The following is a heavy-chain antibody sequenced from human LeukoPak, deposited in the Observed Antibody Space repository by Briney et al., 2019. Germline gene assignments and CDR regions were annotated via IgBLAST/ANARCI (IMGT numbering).Heavy chain of an antibody. CDR2: IIPIFGTA. D-gene: IGHD2-2*01. V-gene: IGHV1-69*05. J-gene: IGHJ4*02. Sequence: SVKVSCKASGGTFSSYAISWVRQAPGQGLEWMGGIIPIFGTANYAQKFQGRVTITTDESTSTAYMELSSLRSEDTAVYYCARSYCSSTSCYLFDYWGQGTLVTVSS. CDR3: ARSYCSSTSCYLFDY. CDR1: GGTFSSYA.